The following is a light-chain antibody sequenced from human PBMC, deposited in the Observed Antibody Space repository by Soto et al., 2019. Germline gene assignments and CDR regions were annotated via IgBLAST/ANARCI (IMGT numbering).Light chain of an antibody. CDR3: SSYTSSSTYV. V-gene: IGLV2-14*01. CDR2: EVG. Sequence: QSALTQPASVSGSPGQSITISCTGTSSDVVGHYYFSWYQQQPCRAPKLMIYEVGNRPSGVSNRFSGSKSGNKASLTISGLQPEDESDYYFSSYTSSSTYVFGTGTKLTVL. J-gene: IGLJ1*01. CDR1: SSDVVGHYY.